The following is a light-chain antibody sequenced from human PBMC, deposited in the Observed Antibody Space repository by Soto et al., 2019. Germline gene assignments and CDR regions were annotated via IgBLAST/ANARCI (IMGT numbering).Light chain of an antibody. CDR3: QQYSKWPRT. J-gene: IGKJ1*01. Sequence: EIVMTQFPATLSVSPGETATLSCRASQSVRSNLAWYQQKPGQAPRLLIFAASTRATVIPARFRGSGSGTEFTLTISDLQSEDFAVYYCQQYSKWPRTVGQGTKVDIK. CDR1: QSVRSN. V-gene: IGKV3-15*01. CDR2: AAS.